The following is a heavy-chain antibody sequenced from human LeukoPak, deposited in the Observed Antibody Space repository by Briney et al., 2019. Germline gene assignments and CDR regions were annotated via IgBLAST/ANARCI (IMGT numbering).Heavy chain of an antibody. Sequence: GGSLRLFCAASGFTFSSFPMHWVRQVPGKGLEYVSAISSTGGTSYYADSVKDRFTISRDNSKNTLYLQMGSLRAEDMAVYYCARVMSGSGSKYFDYWGQGTLVTVSS. D-gene: IGHD3-10*01. CDR2: ISSTGGTS. V-gene: IGHV3-64*02. CDR3: ARVMSGSGSKYFDY. CDR1: GFTFSSFP. J-gene: IGHJ4*02.